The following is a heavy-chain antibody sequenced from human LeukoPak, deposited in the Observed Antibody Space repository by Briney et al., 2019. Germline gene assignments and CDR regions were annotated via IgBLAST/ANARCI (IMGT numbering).Heavy chain of an antibody. CDR2: ISSSSSYI. Sequence: GGSLRLSCAASGFTFSSYSMNWVRQAPGKGLEWVSSISSSSSYIYYADSVKGRFTISRDNAKNSLYLQMNSLRAEDTAVYYCARPVGALLWFGEAQEDYYYYGMDVWGQGTTVTVSS. J-gene: IGHJ6*02. D-gene: IGHD3-10*01. CDR3: ARPVGALLWFGEAQEDYYYYGMDV. V-gene: IGHV3-21*01. CDR1: GFTFSSYS.